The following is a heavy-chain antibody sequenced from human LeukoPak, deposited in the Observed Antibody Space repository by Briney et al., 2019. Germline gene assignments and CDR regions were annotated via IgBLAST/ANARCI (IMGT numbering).Heavy chain of an antibody. CDR3: AKDQITMVRGERYNWFDP. D-gene: IGHD3-10*01. CDR2: ISWDGGGT. Sequence: GGSLRLSCAASGFTFDDYTMHWVRQAPGKGLEWVSVISWDGGGTYYADSVKGRFTISRDNSKNTLYLQMNSLRAEDTAVYYCAKDQITMVRGERYNWFDPWGQGTLVTVSS. J-gene: IGHJ5*02. V-gene: IGHV3-43*01. CDR1: GFTFDDYT.